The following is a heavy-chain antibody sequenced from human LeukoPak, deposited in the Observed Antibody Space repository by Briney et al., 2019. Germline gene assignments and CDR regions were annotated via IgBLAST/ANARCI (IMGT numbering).Heavy chain of an antibody. CDR1: GGSFSGYY. CDR3: ARDQRVVVPAAMPGRDYYYGMDV. D-gene: IGHD2-2*01. J-gene: IGHJ6*04. Sequence: SETLSLTCAVYGGSFSGYYWSWIRQPPGKGLEWIGEINHSGSTNYNPSLKSRVTISVDKSKNQFSLKLSSVTAADTAVYYCARDQRVVVPAAMPGRDYYYGMDVWGKGTTVTVSS. V-gene: IGHV4-34*01. CDR2: INHSGST.